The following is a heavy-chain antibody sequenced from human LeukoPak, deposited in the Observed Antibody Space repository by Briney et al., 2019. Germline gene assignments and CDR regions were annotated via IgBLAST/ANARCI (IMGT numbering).Heavy chain of an antibody. Sequence: SETLSLTCTVSGGSISRYYWSWIRQPPGKGLEWIGYIYTSGSTNYNPSLKSRVTISVDTSKNQFSLKLSSVTAADTAVYYCARQAAAGTSPFDYWGQGTLVTVSS. J-gene: IGHJ4*02. CDR2: IYTSGST. CDR1: GGSISRYY. V-gene: IGHV4-4*09. CDR3: ARQAAAGTSPFDY. D-gene: IGHD6-13*01.